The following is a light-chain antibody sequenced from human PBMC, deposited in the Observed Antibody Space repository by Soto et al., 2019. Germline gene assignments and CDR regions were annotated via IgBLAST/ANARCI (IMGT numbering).Light chain of an antibody. CDR3: CSYAGSSTFVV. J-gene: IGLJ1*01. CDR2: EVS. Sequence: QSALTQPASVSGSPGQSITISCTGTSSDVGSYNLVSWYQQHPGKAPKLMIYEVSKRPSGVSNRFSGSKSGNTASLTISGLQAEDKADYYCCSYAGSSTFVVFGTGTKVTVL. V-gene: IGLV2-23*02. CDR1: SSDVGSYNL.